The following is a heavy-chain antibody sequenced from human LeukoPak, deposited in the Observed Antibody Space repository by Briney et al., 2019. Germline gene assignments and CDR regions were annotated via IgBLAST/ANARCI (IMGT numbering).Heavy chain of an antibody. J-gene: IGHJ4*02. CDR1: GFTVSSNY. Sequence: GGSLRLSCAASGFTVSSNYMSWVRQAPGKGLEWVSVIYSGGSTYYADSVKGRFTISRDNSKNTLYLQMNSLRAEDTAVYYCAISSDWTSLDYWGQGTLVTVSS. CDR2: IYSGGST. V-gene: IGHV3-53*01. D-gene: IGHD6-19*01. CDR3: AISSDWTSLDY.